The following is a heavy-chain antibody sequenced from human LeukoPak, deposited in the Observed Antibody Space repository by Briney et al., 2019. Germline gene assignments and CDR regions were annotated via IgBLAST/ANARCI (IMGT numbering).Heavy chain of an antibody. CDR1: GFSLSISGMC. D-gene: IGHD3-10*01. J-gene: IGHJ4*02. Sequence: ESGPTLVNPTQTLTLTCTFSGFSLSISGMCVSWIRQPPGKALEWLARTDWNDDKYYSTSLKTRLTISKDTSKNQVVLTMTNMDPVDTATYYCARIRRDLNYYGSGSSYFDYWGQGSLVTVSS. V-gene: IGHV2-70*11. CDR3: ARIRRDLNYYGSGSSYFDY. CDR2: TDWNDDK.